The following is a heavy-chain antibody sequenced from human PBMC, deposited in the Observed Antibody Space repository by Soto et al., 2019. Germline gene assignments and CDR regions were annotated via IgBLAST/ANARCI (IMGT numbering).Heavy chain of an antibody. CDR3: AKNSYCSGGSCYWGYYYGMDV. CDR2: IYYSGST. V-gene: IGHV4-39*01. Sequence: SETLSLTCTVSGGSISSNNYYWGWIRQPPGKGLEWIGSIYYSGSTYYNPSLKSRVTISVDTSKNQFSLKLSSVTAADTAVYYCAKNSYCSGGSCYWGYYYGMDVWGQGTTVTVSS. J-gene: IGHJ6*02. CDR1: GGSISSNNYY. D-gene: IGHD2-15*01.